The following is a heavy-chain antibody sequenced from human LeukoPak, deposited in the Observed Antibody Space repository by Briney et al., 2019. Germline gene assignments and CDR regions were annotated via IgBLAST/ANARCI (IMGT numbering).Heavy chain of an antibody. CDR1: GYTFTSYD. CDR2: MNPNSGNT. J-gene: IGHJ6*03. Sequence: ASVKVSCKAPGYTFTSYDINWVRQATGQGLEWMGWMNPNSGNTGYAQKFQGRVTMTRNTSISTAYMELSSLRSEDTAVYYCATGGPGYFDWLLQPYYYYYMDVWGKGTTVTVSS. CDR3: ATGGPGYFDWLLQPYYYYYMDV. V-gene: IGHV1-8*01. D-gene: IGHD3-9*01.